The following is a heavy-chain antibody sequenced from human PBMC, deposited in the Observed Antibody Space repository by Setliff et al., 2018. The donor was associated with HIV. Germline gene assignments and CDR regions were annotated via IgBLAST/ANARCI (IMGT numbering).Heavy chain of an antibody. D-gene: IGHD6-13*01. CDR2: INHSGST. J-gene: IGHJ6*03. V-gene: IGHV4-34*01. Sequence: PSETLSLTCAVYGGSFSGYYWSWIRQPPGKGLEWIGEINHSGSTNYNPSLKSRVTISVDTSKNQFSLKLSSVTAADTAVYYCARALAAAGPGYYYSYYMDVWGKGTTVTVSS. CDR3: ARALAAAGPGYYYSYYMDV. CDR1: GGSFSGYY.